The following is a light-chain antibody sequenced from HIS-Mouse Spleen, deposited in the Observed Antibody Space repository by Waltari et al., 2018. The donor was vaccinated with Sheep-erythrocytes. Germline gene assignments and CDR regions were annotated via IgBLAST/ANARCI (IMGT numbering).Light chain of an antibody. CDR3: QAWDSSTEV. CDR1: KLGDKY. CDR2: QDS. J-gene: IGLJ2*01. Sequence: SYELTQPPSVSVSPGQTASITCSGDKLGDKYACWYQQKPGQSPVLVIYQDSKRPSGCPGRVSGSNSGNTATLTISGTQAMDEADYYCQAWDSSTEVFGGGTKLTVL. V-gene: IGLV3-1*01.